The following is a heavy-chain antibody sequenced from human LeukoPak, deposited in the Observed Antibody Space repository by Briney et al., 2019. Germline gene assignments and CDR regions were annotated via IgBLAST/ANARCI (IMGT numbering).Heavy chain of an antibody. CDR1: GGSITSYY. CDR2: IYYTGST. J-gene: IGHJ4*02. D-gene: IGHD3-9*01. CDR3: ARAVLRYFDWQGFFDY. Sequence: PSETLSLTCTVSGGSITSYYWSWLRQSPGKGLEWIGFIYYTGSTNDNPSLKGRVTISPDTSNNQFSLNLRSVTAADTAVYYCARAVLRYFDWQGFFDYWGQGTLVTVSS. V-gene: IGHV4-59*12.